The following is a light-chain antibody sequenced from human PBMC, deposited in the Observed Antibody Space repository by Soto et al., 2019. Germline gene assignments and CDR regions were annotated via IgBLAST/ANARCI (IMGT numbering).Light chain of an antibody. Sequence: QSVLTQPPSVSAAPGQMVTISCSGTSSNIGGNSVSWYQQLPGTAPKLLIYDDDKRPSGIPDRFSGSKSGTSATLGITGFQTGDEADYYCSSYTSSSTLYVFGTGTKVTVL. CDR2: DDD. V-gene: IGLV1-51*01. CDR3: SSYTSSSTLYV. CDR1: SSNIGGNS. J-gene: IGLJ1*01.